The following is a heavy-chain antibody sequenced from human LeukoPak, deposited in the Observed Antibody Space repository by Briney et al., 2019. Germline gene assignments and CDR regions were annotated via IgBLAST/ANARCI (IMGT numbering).Heavy chain of an antibody. CDR2: IYSGGGT. CDR1: GFAFGSYG. CDR3: ARAPMTTIGYFDY. Sequence: GGSLRLSCAASGFAFGSYGISWVRQAPGKGLEWVSVIYSGGGTYYADSVKGRFTISRDNSKNTLYLQMNSLRAEDTAVYYCARAPMTTIGYFDYWGQGTLVTVSS. J-gene: IGHJ4*02. D-gene: IGHD5-24*01. V-gene: IGHV3-53*01.